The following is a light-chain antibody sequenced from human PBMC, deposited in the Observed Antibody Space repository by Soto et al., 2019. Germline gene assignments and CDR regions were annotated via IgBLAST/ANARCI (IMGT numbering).Light chain of an antibody. CDR2: DAT. Sequence: IQMTQSPSTLSASLGDRVTLTCRASQTISSSLAWYQFKPGKAPKRLLFDATTLQTGVPSRFSRSGFGTKLTLTITGLQTDDFANYYCQQHNDYTAVTFGQGTK. CDR3: QQHNDYTAVT. J-gene: IGKJ2*01. CDR1: QTISSS. V-gene: IGKV1-5*01.